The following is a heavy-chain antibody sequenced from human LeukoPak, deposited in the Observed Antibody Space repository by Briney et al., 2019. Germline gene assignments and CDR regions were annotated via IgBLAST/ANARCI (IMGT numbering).Heavy chain of an antibody. D-gene: IGHD3-10*01. J-gene: IGHJ3*02. CDR3: ARDWVEGVPFDAFDI. CDR1: GFTLSSYW. CDR2: IKEDGSEK. V-gene: IGHV3-7*03. Sequence: GGSLRLSCAASGFTLSSYWMSWVRQAPGKGLEWVANIKEDGSEKYYVDSVKGRFTISRDNAKDSLYLHMNSLTAEDTAVYYCARDWVEGVPFDAFDIWGHGTMVSVSS.